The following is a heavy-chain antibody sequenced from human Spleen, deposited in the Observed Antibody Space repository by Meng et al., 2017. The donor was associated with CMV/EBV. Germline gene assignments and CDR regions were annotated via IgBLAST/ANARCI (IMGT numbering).Heavy chain of an antibody. CDR3: ARGVGASPIGY. V-gene: IGHV4-38-2*02. J-gene: IGHJ4*02. Sequence: GSLRLSCTVSGYSISSGYYWGWIRQPPGKGLEWIGSFYHGGSTYYNPSLKSRVTISVDTSKNQFSLKLTSVTAADTAVYYCARGVGASPIGYWGQGTLVTVSS. D-gene: IGHD1-26*01. CDR1: GYSISSGYY. CDR2: FYHGGST.